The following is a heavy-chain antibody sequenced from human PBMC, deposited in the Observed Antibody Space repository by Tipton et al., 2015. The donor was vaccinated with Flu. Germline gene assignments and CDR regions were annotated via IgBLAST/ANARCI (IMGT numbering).Heavy chain of an antibody. J-gene: IGHJ3*02. D-gene: IGHD5-12*01. V-gene: IGHV4-4*07. CDR2: ISTSGST. Sequence: LRLSCTVSGGSISSYYWSWIRQPPGKGLEWIGRISTSGSTNYNASLESRVTLSRDTSKNHISLRLTSATAADTALYYCARDLRGYSGYTGGYAFEMWGRGIMVFVSS. CDR3: ARDLRGYSGYTGGYAFEM. CDR1: GGSISSYY.